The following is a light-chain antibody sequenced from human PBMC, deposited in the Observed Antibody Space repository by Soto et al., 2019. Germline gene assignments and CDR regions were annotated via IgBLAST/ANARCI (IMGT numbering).Light chain of an antibody. J-gene: IGKJ2*01. Sequence: EVVLTQSRGTLSLSPGEGATLSCRASQSVSSSNLAWYQQKPGQAPRLLIYDASIRASGIPDRFSGSGSGTDFTLTISRLEPEDFAVYYCQQYGTSPVTFGQGTKLEMK. CDR2: DAS. CDR3: QQYGTSPVT. V-gene: IGKV3-20*01. CDR1: QSVSSSN.